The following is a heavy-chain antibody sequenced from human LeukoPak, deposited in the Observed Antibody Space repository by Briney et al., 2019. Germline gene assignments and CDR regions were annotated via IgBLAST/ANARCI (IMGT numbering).Heavy chain of an antibody. J-gene: IGHJ5*01. D-gene: IGHD3-16*02. CDR1: RGAISSYY. Sequence: PSETLSLTCNVSRGAISSYYWNWVRQTPGKGLEWIGYAFASGTTEYNPSLKSRVTIAFDMSRNQFSLTLTSVTAADTALYFCARGWRSYRGRLDSWGQGTLVTVS. CDR2: AFASGTT. V-gene: IGHV4-4*08. CDR3: ARGWRSYRGRLDS.